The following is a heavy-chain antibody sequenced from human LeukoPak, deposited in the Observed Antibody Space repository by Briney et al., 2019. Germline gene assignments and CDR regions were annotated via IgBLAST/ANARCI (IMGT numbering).Heavy chain of an antibody. CDR2: INWNGGRT. CDR3: AELGITMIGGV. Sequence: GGSLRLSCAASGFTFDDYGMSWVRQVPGKGLEWVSGINWNGGRTRYEDSVKGRFTISRDNAKNSLYLQMNSLRAEDTAVYYCAELGITMIGGVWGKGTTVTISS. D-gene: IGHD3-10*02. V-gene: IGHV3-20*04. J-gene: IGHJ6*04. CDR1: GFTFDDYG.